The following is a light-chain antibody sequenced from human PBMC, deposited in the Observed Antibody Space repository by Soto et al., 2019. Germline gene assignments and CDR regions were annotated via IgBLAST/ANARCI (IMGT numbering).Light chain of an antibody. CDR3: AAGDDSLKGWV. CDR2: SNN. J-gene: IGLJ3*02. Sequence: QSVLTQPPSASGTPGQRVTISCSGSSSNIGSNTVNWYQQLPGTAPKLLIYSNNQRPSGVPDRFSGSKSGTSASLAISGLQSEEEADYYCAAGDDSLKGWVFGGGTKLTVL. V-gene: IGLV1-44*01. CDR1: SSNIGSNT.